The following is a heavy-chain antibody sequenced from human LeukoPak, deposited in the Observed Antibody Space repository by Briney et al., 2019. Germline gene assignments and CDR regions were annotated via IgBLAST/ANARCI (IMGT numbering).Heavy chain of an antibody. CDR2: IIPIFGTA. D-gene: IGHD3-10*01. V-gene: IGHV1-69*05. CDR1: GGTFSSYA. CDR3: ARESWFGELLGYMDV. Sequence: GASVKVSCKASGGTFSSYAISWVRQAPGQGLEWMGRIIPIFGTANYAQKFQGRVTITTDESTSTAYMELSSLRSEDTAVYYCARESWFGELLGYMDVWGKGTTVTVSS. J-gene: IGHJ6*03.